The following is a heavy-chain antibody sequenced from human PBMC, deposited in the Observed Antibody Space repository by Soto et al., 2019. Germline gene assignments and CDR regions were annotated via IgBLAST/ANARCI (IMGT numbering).Heavy chain of an antibody. V-gene: IGHV3-9*01. J-gene: IGHJ4*02. CDR2: ISWNSGNI. CDR1: GFTFDDYA. CDR3: VRSKGGYSYGTPFDS. Sequence: GGSLRPSCAASGFTFDDYAMYWVRQVLGKGLEWVSSISWNSGNIGYADSVKGRFTTSRDNAENSLYLQMNSLRPEDTALYYCVRSKGGYSYGTPFDSCGQGTLVTVSS. D-gene: IGHD5-18*01.